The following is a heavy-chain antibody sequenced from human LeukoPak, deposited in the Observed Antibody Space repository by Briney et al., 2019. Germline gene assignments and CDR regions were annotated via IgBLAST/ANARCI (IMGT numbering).Heavy chain of an antibody. CDR1: GFTFSSYW. J-gene: IGHJ4*02. CDR3: ARHLSGVTGYTYGRGIDY. Sequence: GGSLRLSCAASGFTFSSYWMSWVRQAPGKGLEWVANIKKDGSEKYYVDSVKGRFTISRDNAKKSLHLQMNSLRAEDTAVYYCARHLSGVTGYTYGRGIDYWGQGTLVTVSS. D-gene: IGHD5-18*01. CDR2: IKKDGSEK. V-gene: IGHV3-7*01.